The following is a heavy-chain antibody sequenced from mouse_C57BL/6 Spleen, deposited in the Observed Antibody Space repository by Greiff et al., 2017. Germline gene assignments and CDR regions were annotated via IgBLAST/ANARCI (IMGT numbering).Heavy chain of an antibody. CDR2: ISSGGSYT. Sequence: EVKLMESGGDLVKPGGSLKLSCAASGFTFSSYGMSWVRQTPDKRLEWVATISSGGSYTYYPDSVKGRFTISRDNAKNTLYLQMSSLKSEDTAMYYCARQDYSNRYFDVWGTGTTVTVSS. CDR1: GFTFSSYG. J-gene: IGHJ1*03. V-gene: IGHV5-6*01. CDR3: ARQDYSNRYFDV. D-gene: IGHD2-5*01.